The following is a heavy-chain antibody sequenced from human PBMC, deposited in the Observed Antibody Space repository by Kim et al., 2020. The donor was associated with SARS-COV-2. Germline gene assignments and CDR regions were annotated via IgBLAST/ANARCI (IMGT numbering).Heavy chain of an antibody. CDR1: GFTFSSYS. V-gene: IGHV3-21*01. CDR3: ARDSPSGLMYSSSWYVDY. CDR2: ISSSSSYI. D-gene: IGHD6-13*01. Sequence: GGSLRLSCAASGFTFSSYSMNWVRQAPGKGLEWVSSISSSSSYIYYADSVKGRFTISRDNAKNSLYLQMNSLRAEDTAVYYCARDSPSGLMYSSSWYVDYWGQGTLVTVSS. J-gene: IGHJ4*02.